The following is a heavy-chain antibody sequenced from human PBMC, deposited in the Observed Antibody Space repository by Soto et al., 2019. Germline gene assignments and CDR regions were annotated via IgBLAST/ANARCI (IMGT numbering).Heavy chain of an antibody. V-gene: IGHV4-34*01. CDR2: INHSGST. CDR1: GRSFSGYY. CDR3: ARGRRGVPLRPGSIFDY. Sequence: QVQLQQWGAGLLKPSETLSVTCAAYGRSFSGYYWTWIRQPPGKGLEWIEEINHSGSTNCNPSLKSRVTIAVDTSKNHFSLNLTSVTAADTAVYYCARGRRGVPLRPGSIFDYWGQGTLVTVSS. D-gene: IGHD1-1*01. J-gene: IGHJ4*02.